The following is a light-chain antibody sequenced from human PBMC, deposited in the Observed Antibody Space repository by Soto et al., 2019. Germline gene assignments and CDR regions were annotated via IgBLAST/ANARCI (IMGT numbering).Light chain of an antibody. CDR2: LGS. J-gene: IGKJ1*01. Sequence: DIVMTQSPLSLPVTPGEPASISCRSSQSLLQNNGYNYLDWYLQKPGQSPQLLIYLGSNRASGVPDRFSGSEYGTDFKLNISRVEAEDVGVYYCMKALQTPTLAQGTNVDIK. CDR3: MKALQTPT. V-gene: IGKV2-28*01. CDR1: QSLLQNNGYNY.